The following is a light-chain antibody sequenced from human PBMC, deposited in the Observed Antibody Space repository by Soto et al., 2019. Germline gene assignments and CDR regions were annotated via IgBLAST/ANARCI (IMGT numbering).Light chain of an antibody. CDR2: EGS. CDR1: SSAVGSYRL. V-gene: IGLV2-23*01. Sequence: QSVLTQPASVSGSPGQSITISCTGSSSAVGSYRLVSWYQCHPGKVPKLIIYEGSKRPSGVSNRFSGSEPGNTASLTISGLQAEEEADYFGCSFPPGRIFVFGTGTKVTAL. J-gene: IGLJ1*01. CDR3: CSFPPGRIFV.